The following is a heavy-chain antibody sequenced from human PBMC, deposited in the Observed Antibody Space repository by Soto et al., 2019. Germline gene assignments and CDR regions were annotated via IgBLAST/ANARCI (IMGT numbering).Heavy chain of an antibody. V-gene: IGHV2-5*02. D-gene: IGHD4-17*01. J-gene: IGHJ5*02. CDR1: GFSLSTSGVG. CDR2: IYWDDDK. Sequence: QITLKESGPTLVKPTQTLTLTCTFSGFSLSTSGVGVSWIRQPPGKALEWLALIYWDDDKRYSPSLASRLTITKHTSNNHVLLSLTNVDPVDTATYYCAHSRYDYGEYWFDPWGQGTLVTVSS. CDR3: AHSRYDYGEYWFDP.